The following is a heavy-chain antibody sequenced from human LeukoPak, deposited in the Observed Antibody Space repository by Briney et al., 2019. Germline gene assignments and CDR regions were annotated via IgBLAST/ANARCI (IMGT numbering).Heavy chain of an antibody. Sequence: SETLSLTCTVSGGSISSNYWSWIRQPAGKGLEWIGRIYTNGSTNYNPSLKSRVTMSVDTSKNQFSLKLSSVTAADTAVYYCARQLTVTGNAFDIWGQGTMVTVSS. J-gene: IGHJ3*02. CDR1: GGSISSNY. D-gene: IGHD4-11*01. V-gene: IGHV4-4*07. CDR2: IYTNGST. CDR3: ARQLTVTGNAFDI.